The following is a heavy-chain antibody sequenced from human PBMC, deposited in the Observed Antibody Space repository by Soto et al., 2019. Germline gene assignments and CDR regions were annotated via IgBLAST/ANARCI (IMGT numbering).Heavy chain of an antibody. D-gene: IGHD5-12*01. CDR3: ARPCPYNGYNPYYFDY. CDR2: IYPGDSDT. Sequence: PGESLKISCKGSGYSFTSYWIGWVRQMPGKGLEWMGIIYPGDSDTRYSPSFQGQVTISADKSISTAYLQWSSLKASDTAMYYCARPCPYNGYNPYYFDYWGQGTLVTVSS. V-gene: IGHV5-51*01. J-gene: IGHJ4*02. CDR1: GYSFTSYW.